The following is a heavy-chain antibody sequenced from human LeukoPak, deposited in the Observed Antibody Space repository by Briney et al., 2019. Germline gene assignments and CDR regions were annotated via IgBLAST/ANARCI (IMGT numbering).Heavy chain of an antibody. V-gene: IGHV3-21*01. Sequence: PGGSLRLSCAASGLTFSGYTMNWVRQAPGKGPEWVSSISSSSSNIYYADSVKGRFTISRDNAKNSLYLQMNSLRAEDTAVYYCARGVGMAAVGRFVNYFDYWGQGTLVTVSS. CDR2: ISSSSSNI. J-gene: IGHJ4*02. D-gene: IGHD6-13*01. CDR3: ARGVGMAAVGRFVNYFDY. CDR1: GLTFSGYT.